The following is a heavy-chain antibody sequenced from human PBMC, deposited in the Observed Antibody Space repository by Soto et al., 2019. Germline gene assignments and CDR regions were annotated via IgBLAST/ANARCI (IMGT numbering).Heavy chain of an antibody. CDR2: IYHSGST. CDR1: NASITSSGYY. D-gene: IGHD1-26*01. J-gene: IGHJ4*02. Sequence: QVQLQESGPRLVEASQTLSLTCTVSNASITSSGYYWSWVRQPPGKRLEWIGYIYHSGSTFYSPSLQSRLTMSVDTSKNQFSRTLRSVTAADTAVYLCARMSGTYYVPDYWGQGTLVTVSS. CDR3: ARMSGTYYVPDY. V-gene: IGHV4-31*03.